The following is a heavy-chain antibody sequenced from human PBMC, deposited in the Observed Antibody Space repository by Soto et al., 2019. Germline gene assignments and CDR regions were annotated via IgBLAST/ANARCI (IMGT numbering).Heavy chain of an antibody. D-gene: IGHD3-16*02. CDR2: ISGRGGST. V-gene: IGHV3-23*01. CDR3: AKDFRELSLLGRYHRPFVF. CDR1: GFTFSSYA. Sequence: GGSLRLSCAASGFTFSSYAMSWVRQAPGKGLEWVSAISGRGGSTVHADSVKGRFTISRDNSKNTMSMQMNSLRAEDTAVYYCAKDFRELSLLGRYHRPFVFCCQGALVIGSS. J-gene: IGHJ4*02.